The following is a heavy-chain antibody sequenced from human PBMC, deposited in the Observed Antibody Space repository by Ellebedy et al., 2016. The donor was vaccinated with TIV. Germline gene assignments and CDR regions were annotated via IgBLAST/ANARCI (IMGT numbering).Heavy chain of an antibody. CDR2: ISYDGSNK. Sequence: GESLKISXAASGFTFSSYAMHWVRQAPGKGLEWVAVISYDGSNKYYADSVKGRFTISRDNAKNSLYLQMNSLRAEDTAVYYCAKTAGIAAAGNFDYWGQGTLVTVSS. V-gene: IGHV3-30-3*01. CDR1: GFTFSSYA. D-gene: IGHD6-13*01. CDR3: AKTAGIAAAGNFDY. J-gene: IGHJ4*02.